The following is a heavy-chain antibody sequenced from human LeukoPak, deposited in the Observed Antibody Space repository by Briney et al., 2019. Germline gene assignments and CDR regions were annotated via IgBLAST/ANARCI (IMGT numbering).Heavy chain of an antibody. J-gene: IGHJ4*02. V-gene: IGHV1-8*01. CDR3: ARGGPKCGGDCFDY. Sequence: EASVKVSCKASTYTFTNYDINWLRQATGQRLEWMGWMNTYNGNTGYAQKFQGRVTTTRNTSINTAYMELSSLRSEDTAVYFCARGGPKCGGDCFDYWGQGTLVTVSS. CDR2: MNTYNGNT. D-gene: IGHD2-21*01. CDR1: TYTFTNYD.